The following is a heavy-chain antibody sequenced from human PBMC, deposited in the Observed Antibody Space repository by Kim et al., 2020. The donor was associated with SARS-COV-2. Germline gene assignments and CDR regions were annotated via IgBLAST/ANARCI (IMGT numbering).Heavy chain of an antibody. Sequence: VKGRITLSRDNSKNTLYLQMNSLRAEDTDVYYCARDGSSSWYYYYGMDVWGQGTTVTVSS. CDR3: ARDGSSSWYYYYGMDV. D-gene: IGHD6-13*01. J-gene: IGHJ6*02. V-gene: IGHV3-30*07.